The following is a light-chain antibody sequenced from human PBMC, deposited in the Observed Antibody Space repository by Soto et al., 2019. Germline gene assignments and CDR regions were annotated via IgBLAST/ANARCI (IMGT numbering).Light chain of an antibody. CDR3: QQRSNWPLT. V-gene: IGKV3-11*01. J-gene: IGKJ4*01. CDR1: QSLSSY. CDR2: DAS. Sequence: EIVLTQSPATLSLSPGEIATLSCRASQSLSSYLAWYQQKPGQAPRLLIYDASNRATGIPARFSGSGSGTDFTLTISSLEPEDFAVYYCQQRSNWPLTFGGGTKVEIK.